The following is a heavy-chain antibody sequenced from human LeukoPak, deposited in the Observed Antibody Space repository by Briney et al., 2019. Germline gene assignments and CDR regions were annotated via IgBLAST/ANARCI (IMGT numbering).Heavy chain of an antibody. V-gene: IGHV3-20*03. J-gene: IGHJ6*03. Sequence: PGGSLRLSYAASGFTFDDYGMSWVRQAPGKRLEWVSGINWNGGSTGYADSVKGRFTISRDNAKNSLYLQMNSLRAEDTALYYCARRTDCSSTSCYNYYYYYMDVWGKGTTVTVSS. CDR3: ARRTDCSSTSCYNYYYYYMDV. CDR2: INWNGGST. CDR1: GFTFDDYG. D-gene: IGHD2-2*02.